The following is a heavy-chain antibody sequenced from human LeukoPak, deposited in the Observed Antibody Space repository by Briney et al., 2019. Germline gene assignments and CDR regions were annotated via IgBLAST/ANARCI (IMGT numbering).Heavy chain of an antibody. CDR3: ASGSTRFGDFDY. J-gene: IGHJ4*02. CDR2: ISSSGSTL. V-gene: IGHV3-48*03. Sequence: GVSLRFSCAASGFTFSSYEMNWVRQAPGKGLEWGSYISSSGSTLYYADSVKVRFTASRDTAKNSLYLQMHRLRAADASAYSCASGSTRFGDFDYWGQGTLVTVSS. CDR1: GFTFSSYE. D-gene: IGHD3-16*01.